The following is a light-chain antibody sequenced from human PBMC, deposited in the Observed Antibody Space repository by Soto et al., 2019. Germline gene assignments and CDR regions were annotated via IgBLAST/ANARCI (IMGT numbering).Light chain of an antibody. CDR1: QSVNNN. J-gene: IGKJ4*01. V-gene: IGKV3-15*01. CDR2: GAS. CDR3: QQYNSWPLT. Sequence: EIVMTQSPATLSVSPGERATLSCRASQSVNNNLAWYQQKPGQAPRLLIYGASARATGIPATFSGSGSGTEFTRTIGSLQSEDFAVYYCQQYNSWPLTFGGGTKVEIK.